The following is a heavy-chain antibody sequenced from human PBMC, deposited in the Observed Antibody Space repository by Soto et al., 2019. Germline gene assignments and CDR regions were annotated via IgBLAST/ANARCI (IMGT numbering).Heavy chain of an antibody. CDR3: ARDPHGYCSSTSCYTFDY. Sequence: PGGSLRLSCAASGFTFSSYSMNWVRQAPGKGLEWVSSISSSSSYIYYADSVKGRFTISRDNAKNSLYLQMNSLRAEDTAVYYCARDPHGYCSSTSCYTFDYWGQGTLVTVSS. J-gene: IGHJ4*02. D-gene: IGHD2-2*02. CDR2: ISSSSSYI. V-gene: IGHV3-21*01. CDR1: GFTFSSYS.